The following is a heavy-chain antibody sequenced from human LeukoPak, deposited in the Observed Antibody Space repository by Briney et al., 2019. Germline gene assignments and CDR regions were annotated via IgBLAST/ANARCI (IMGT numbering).Heavy chain of an antibody. V-gene: IGHV1-2*02. CDR1: GYTFTGYY. CDR2: INPNSGGT. Sequence: ASVKVSCKAFGYTFTGYYMHWVRQAPGQGLEWMGWINPNSGGTNYAQKFQGRVTMTRDTSISTAYMELSRLRSDDTAVYYCARVATMVRGVINQLLGYWGQGTLVTVSS. J-gene: IGHJ4*02. D-gene: IGHD3-10*01. CDR3: ARVATMVRGVINQLLGY.